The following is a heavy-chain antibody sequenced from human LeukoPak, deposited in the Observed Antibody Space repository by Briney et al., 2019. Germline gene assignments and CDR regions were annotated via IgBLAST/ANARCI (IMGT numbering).Heavy chain of an antibody. Sequence: PSETLSLTCAVYGGSFSGYYWSWIRQPPGKGLEWIGEINHSGSTNYNPSLKSRVTISVDTSKNQFSLKLSSVTAADTAVYYCARDNSSGSYQGGFDYWGQGTLVTVSS. CDR3: ARDNSSGSYQGGFDY. D-gene: IGHD1-26*01. V-gene: IGHV4-34*01. J-gene: IGHJ4*02. CDR2: INHSGST. CDR1: GGSFSGYY.